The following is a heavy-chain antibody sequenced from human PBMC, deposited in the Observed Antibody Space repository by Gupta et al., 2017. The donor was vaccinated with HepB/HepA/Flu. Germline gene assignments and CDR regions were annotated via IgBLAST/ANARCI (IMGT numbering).Heavy chain of an antibody. CDR1: GLPFSSFW. CDR3: TRDRGL. J-gene: IGHJ4*02. Sequence: EVELVESGGGLVQPGGSLRLSCAASGLPFSSFWMHWVRQIPGKGLVWVSRISGDGTRTNYADFVKGRFTVSRDNAKNTLFLEMNSLAAEDTAVYYCTRDRGLWGQGTLVSVSS. CDR2: ISGDGTRT. V-gene: IGHV3-74*01. D-gene: IGHD2-15*01.